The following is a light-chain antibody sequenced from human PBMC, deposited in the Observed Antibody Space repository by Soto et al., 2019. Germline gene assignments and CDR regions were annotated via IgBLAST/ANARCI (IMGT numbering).Light chain of an antibody. Sequence: DVVMTQSPLSLPVTLGQPASISCRSSQSLVYSDGNTFLSWSQQRPGQSPRRLIYKVSNRDSGVPDRFSGSGSGTDFTLKISGVEAEDVGLYYCMQGTHWPHTFGQGTKVDI. CDR3: MQGTHWPHT. CDR1: QSLVYSDGNTF. CDR2: KVS. V-gene: IGKV2-30*01. J-gene: IGKJ1*01.